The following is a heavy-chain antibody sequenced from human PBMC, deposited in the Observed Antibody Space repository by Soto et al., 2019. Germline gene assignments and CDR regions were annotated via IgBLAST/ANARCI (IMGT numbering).Heavy chain of an antibody. CDR1: GGTFSSYA. Sequence: QVQLVQSGAEVKKPGSSVKVSCKASGGTFSSYAISWVRQAPGQGLEWMGGIIPIFGTANYAQKFQGRVTITADESTSTAYMELSSLRSEDTAVYYCARDRPIRMAVALHHGHWYFDLWGRGTLVTVSS. V-gene: IGHV1-69*12. J-gene: IGHJ2*01. CDR2: IIPIFGTA. D-gene: IGHD6-19*01. CDR3: ARDRPIRMAVALHHGHWYFDL.